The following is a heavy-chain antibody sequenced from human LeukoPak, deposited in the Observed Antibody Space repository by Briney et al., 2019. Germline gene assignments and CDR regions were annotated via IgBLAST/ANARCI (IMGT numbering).Heavy chain of an antibody. CDR2: INSDGSST. Sequence: PGGSLGLSCAASGFTFSSYWLHWVRQAPGKGLVWVSRINSDGSSTSYADSVKGRFTISRDNSKNTLYLQMNSLRAEDTAVYYCAKAVIFGDAFDIWGQGTMVTVSS. V-gene: IGHV3-74*01. D-gene: IGHD3-3*02. CDR1: GFTFSSYW. J-gene: IGHJ3*02. CDR3: AKAVIFGDAFDI.